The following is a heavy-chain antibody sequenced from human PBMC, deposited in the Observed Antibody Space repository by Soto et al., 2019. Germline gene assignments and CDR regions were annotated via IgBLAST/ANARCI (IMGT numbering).Heavy chain of an antibody. V-gene: IGHV1-69*08. Sequence: QVPLVQSGAEVKKPGSSVKVSCKASGGTFSSYTISWVRQAPGQGLEWMGRIIPILGIANYAQKFQGRVTITADKSTSTAYMELSSLRSEDTAVYYCARDYGDYSTPYFDYWGQGTLVTVSS. CDR2: IIPILGIA. CDR3: ARDYGDYSTPYFDY. J-gene: IGHJ4*02. CDR1: GGTFSSYT. D-gene: IGHD4-17*01.